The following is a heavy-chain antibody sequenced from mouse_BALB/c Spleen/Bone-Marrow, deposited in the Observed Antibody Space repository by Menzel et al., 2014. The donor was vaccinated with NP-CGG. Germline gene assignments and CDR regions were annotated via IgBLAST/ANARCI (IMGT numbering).Heavy chain of an antibody. CDR1: GYTFTSSV. CDR2: INPYNDGN. D-gene: IGHD2-10*01. V-gene: IGHV1-14*01. CDR3: ARPYYGNYDAMDY. J-gene: IGHJ4*01. Sequence: PXLVKPGASVKMSCKASGYTFTSSVMHWVKQKPGQGLEWIGYINPYNDGNKYNEKFKGKATLTSDKSSSTAYMELSSLTSEDSAVYYCARPYYGNYDAMDYWGQGTSVTVSS.